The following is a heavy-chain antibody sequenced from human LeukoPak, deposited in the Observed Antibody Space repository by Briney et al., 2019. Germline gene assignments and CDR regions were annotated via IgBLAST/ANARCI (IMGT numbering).Heavy chain of an antibody. J-gene: IGHJ4*02. CDR3: ARGRSGLAADGTYDY. CDR2: INPNSGRT. Sequence: APVKVSCKASGYTFTSSDINWVRQAAGQGLEWMGWINPNSGRTGYAQKFQGRVTMTANTSISTAYMELSSLRFDDTAVYYCARGRSGLAADGTYDYWGQGTLITVSS. CDR1: GYTFTSSD. V-gene: IGHV1-8*01. D-gene: IGHD6-13*01.